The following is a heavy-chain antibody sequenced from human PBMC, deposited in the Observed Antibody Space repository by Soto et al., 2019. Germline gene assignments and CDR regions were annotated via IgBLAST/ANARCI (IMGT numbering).Heavy chain of an antibody. D-gene: IGHD1-1*01. Sequence: NLSETLSLTCTVSGGSISSYYWSWIRQPPGKGLEWIGYIYYSGSTNYNPSLKSRVTISVDTSKNQFSLKLSSVTAADTAVYYCARLRLTSFDYWGQGTLVTVSS. CDR3: ARLRLTSFDY. V-gene: IGHV4-59*08. J-gene: IGHJ4*02. CDR1: GGSISSYY. CDR2: IYYSGST.